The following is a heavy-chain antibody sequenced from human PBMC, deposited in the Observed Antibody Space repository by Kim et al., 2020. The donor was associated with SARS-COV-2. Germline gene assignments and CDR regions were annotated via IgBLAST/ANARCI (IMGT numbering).Heavy chain of an antibody. V-gene: IGHV3-73*01. D-gene: IGHD1-1*01. Sequence: GGSLRLSCAASGFAFSGSAMHWVRQASGKGLDWVGRIRSKANSYATAYAASVKGRFTISRDDSKNTAYLQMNSLKTEDTAVYYCTSVAGTTFAFWVAFDIWGPGKTVT. J-gene: IGHJ3*02. CDR3: TSVAGTTFAFWVAFDI. CDR1: GFAFSGSA. CDR2: IRSKANSYAT.